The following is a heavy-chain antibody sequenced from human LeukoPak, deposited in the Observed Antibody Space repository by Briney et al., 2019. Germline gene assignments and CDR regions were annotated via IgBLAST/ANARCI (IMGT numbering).Heavy chain of an antibody. CDR1: GDSVSSNSAA. V-gene: IGHV6-1*01. CDR2: TYYRSEWYK. J-gene: IGHJ3*02. CDR3: ARDNVRTYRDAFDI. Sequence: PSQTHSLTCAISGDSVSSNSAAWNRIRQSPSRGLEWLGRTYYRSEWYKDYAESVKSRVTISPDTSKNQFSLQMNSVTPEDTAVYYCARDNVRTYRDAFDIWGQGTVVTVSS. D-gene: IGHD3-16*02.